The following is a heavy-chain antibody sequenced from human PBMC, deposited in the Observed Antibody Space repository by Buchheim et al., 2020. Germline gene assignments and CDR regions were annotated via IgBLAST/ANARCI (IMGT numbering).Heavy chain of an antibody. J-gene: IGHJ4*02. CDR3: AKNSVHGDWPEY. Sequence: EVQLLESGGGLVQPGGSPRLSCAASGFTFSSYPMSWVRQAPGKGLEWVSAISGSGAGTSYADSVQGRFTMSIDNSKNTLYLQMNSLRAEDTAVYYCAKNSVHGDWPEYWGQGTL. V-gene: IGHV3-23*01. CDR1: GFTFSSYP. D-gene: IGHD4-17*01. CDR2: ISGSGAGT.